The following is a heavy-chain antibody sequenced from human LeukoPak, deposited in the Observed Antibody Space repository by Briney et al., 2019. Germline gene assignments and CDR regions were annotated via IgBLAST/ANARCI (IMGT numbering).Heavy chain of an antibody. J-gene: IGHJ3*02. CDR3: ARVRDGYNDAYDI. D-gene: IGHD5-24*01. V-gene: IGHV1-46*01. CDR1: GFTFTNYN. Sequence: GASVEVSCKASGFTFTNYNMHWVRQAPGQGLEWMGIINPSGGSTNYAQNFQARVTMTRDTSTSTVYMELSSLRSEDTAVYYCARVRDGYNDAYDIWGQGTMVTAPS. CDR2: INPSGGST.